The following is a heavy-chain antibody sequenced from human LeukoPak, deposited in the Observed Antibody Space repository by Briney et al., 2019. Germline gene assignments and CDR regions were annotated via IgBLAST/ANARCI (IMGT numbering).Heavy chain of an antibody. CDR2: INHSGST. CDR3: ARDFPSGAAFDY. V-gene: IGHV4-34*01. Sequence: SETLSLTCAVYGGSFSGYYWSWIRQPPGKGLEWIGEINHSGSTNYNPSLKSRVTISVDTSKNQFSLRLSSVTAADTAVYYCARDFPSGAAFDYWGQGTLVTVSS. CDR1: GGSFSGYY. J-gene: IGHJ4*02. D-gene: IGHD3-10*01.